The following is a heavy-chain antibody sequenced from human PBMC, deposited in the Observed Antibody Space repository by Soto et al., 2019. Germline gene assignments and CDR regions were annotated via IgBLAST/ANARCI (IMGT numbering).Heavy chain of an antibody. Sequence: ASVKVSCKASGYTFTSYAMHWVRQAPGQRLEWMGWINAGNGNTKYSQKFQGRVTITRDTSASTAYMELSSLRSEDTAVYYCARETYYYGSGSYYTQSHYYYMDVWGKGTTVTVSS. D-gene: IGHD3-10*01. CDR1: GYTFTSYA. CDR2: INAGNGNT. V-gene: IGHV1-3*01. CDR3: ARETYYYGSGSYYTQSHYYYMDV. J-gene: IGHJ6*03.